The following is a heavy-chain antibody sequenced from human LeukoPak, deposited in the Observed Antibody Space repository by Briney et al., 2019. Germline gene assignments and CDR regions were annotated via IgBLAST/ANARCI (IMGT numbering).Heavy chain of an antibody. V-gene: IGHV4-39*01. D-gene: IGHD5-24*01. CDR2: VYYDGTS. Sequence: SETLSLTCTVAGGSINSHSYYWGWIRQPPGKGLEWIGSVYYDGTSYSNPSLTSRAAVFVDTSRDEFSLDLSFVTAADTAVYYCVRHISTNTGYFDSCGQGTLVSVSS. CDR3: VRHISTNTGYFDS. CDR1: GGSINSHSYY. J-gene: IGHJ4*02.